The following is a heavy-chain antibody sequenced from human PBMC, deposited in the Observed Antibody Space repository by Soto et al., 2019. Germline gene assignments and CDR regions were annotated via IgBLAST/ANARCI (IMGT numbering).Heavy chain of an antibody. J-gene: IGHJ3*02. CDR2: IHYSGSA. V-gene: IGHV4-39*01. CDR3: AGRDLRWYAFDI. CDR1: GGCIGSNTYY. Sequence: SETLSLTCAVSGGCIGSNTYYWGWIRQPPGTGLEWIGSIHYSGSAYYNPSLKSRVTISVDTSKNQFSLKLSSVTAADTAVYYCAGRDLRWYAFDIRGQGTMVTVSS. D-gene: IGHD3-10*01.